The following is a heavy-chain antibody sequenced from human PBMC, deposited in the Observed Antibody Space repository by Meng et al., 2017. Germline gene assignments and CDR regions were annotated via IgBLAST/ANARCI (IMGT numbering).Heavy chain of an antibody. CDR2: IYHSGST. Sequence: VQLKESGPGLVKASGTLSLTCAVAGGSISSRNWWSWVRQHPGKGLQWIGEIYHSGSTNYNPSLKSRVTISVDKSKNQFSLKLSSVTAADTAVYYCARIGDWGSTRYFDYWGQGTLVTVSS. D-gene: IGHD7-27*01. CDR1: GGSISSRNW. J-gene: IGHJ4*02. V-gene: IGHV4-4*02. CDR3: ARIGDWGSTRYFDY.